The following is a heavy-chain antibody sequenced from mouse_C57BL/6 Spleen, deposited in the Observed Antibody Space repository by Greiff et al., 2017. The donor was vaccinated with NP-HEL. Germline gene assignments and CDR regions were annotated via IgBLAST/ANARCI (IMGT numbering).Heavy chain of an antibody. CDR3: ARENYDWSY. V-gene: IGHV3-6*01. CDR1: GYSITSGYY. J-gene: IGHJ3*01. D-gene: IGHD2-4*01. Sequence: EVKLMESGPGLVKPSQSLSLTCSVTGYSITSGYYWNWIRQFPGNKLEWMGYISYDGSNNYNPSLKNRISITRDTSKNQFFLKLNSVTTEDTATYYCARENYDWSYWGQGTLVTVSA. CDR2: ISYDGSN.